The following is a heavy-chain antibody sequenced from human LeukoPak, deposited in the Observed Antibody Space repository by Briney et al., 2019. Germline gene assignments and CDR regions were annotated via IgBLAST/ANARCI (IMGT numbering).Heavy chain of an antibody. CDR1: GGSFSGYY. Sequence: PSQSLSLTRAVYGGSFSGYYWSWVRQPPAKGLEWIGELTHRGSTNSHPPLKSRVTISVDTSKSLFSLKLSSVTAADTAVYYCASSFTYYYDSSGFPFDYWGQGTLVTVAS. V-gene: IGHV4-34*01. CDR3: ASSFTYYYDSSGFPFDY. J-gene: IGHJ4*02. D-gene: IGHD3-22*01. CDR2: LTHRGST.